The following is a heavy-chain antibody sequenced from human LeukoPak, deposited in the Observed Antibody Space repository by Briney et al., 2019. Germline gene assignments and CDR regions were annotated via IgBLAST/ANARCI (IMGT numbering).Heavy chain of an antibody. D-gene: IGHD6-13*01. V-gene: IGHV4-59*01. CDR2: IYYSGST. J-gene: IGHJ5*02. CDR3: ARDRRYSSSWYSNWFDP. CDR1: GGSISSYY. Sequence: SETLSLTCTVSGGSISSYYWSWIPQPPGKGLEWIGYIYYSGSTNYNPSLKSRVTISVDTSKNQFSLKLSSVTAADTAVYYCARDRRYSSSWYSNWFDPWGQGTLVTVSS.